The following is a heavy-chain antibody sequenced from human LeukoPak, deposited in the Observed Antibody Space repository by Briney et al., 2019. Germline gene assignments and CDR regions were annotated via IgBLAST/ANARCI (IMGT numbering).Heavy chain of an antibody. V-gene: IGHV1-46*01. CDR3: ARASRHEDCGGDCYSTAY. Sequence: ASVKVSCKASGYTFTSYYMHWVRQAPGQGLEWMGIINPSGGSTSYAQKFQGRVTMTRDTSTSTAYMELSSLRSEDTAVYYCARASRHEDCGGDCYSTAYWGQGTLVTVSS. CDR1: GYTFTSYY. J-gene: IGHJ4*02. D-gene: IGHD2-21*02. CDR2: INPSGGST.